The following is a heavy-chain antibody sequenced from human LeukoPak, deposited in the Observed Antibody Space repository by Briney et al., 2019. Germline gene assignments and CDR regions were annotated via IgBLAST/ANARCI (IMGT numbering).Heavy chain of an antibody. Sequence: PGGSLRLSCAASGFIFSSYAMSWVRQAPGKGLEWVSVISGSGGSTYYADSVKGRFTISRDNSKNTLYLQMNSLRAEDTAVYYCAKDLVVVPAAAPLDPWGQGTLVTVSS. CDR2: ISGSGGST. V-gene: IGHV3-23*01. D-gene: IGHD2-2*01. CDR3: AKDLVVVPAAAPLDP. CDR1: GFIFSSYA. J-gene: IGHJ5*02.